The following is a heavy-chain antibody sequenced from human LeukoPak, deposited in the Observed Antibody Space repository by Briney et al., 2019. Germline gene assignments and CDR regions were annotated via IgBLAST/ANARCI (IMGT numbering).Heavy chain of an antibody. CDR1: GFTFTTYA. V-gene: IGHV3-23*01. D-gene: IGHD1-26*01. CDR3: ARDDSGKTRRLYYFDS. J-gene: IGHJ4*02. CDR2: IGGSGSGT. Sequence: GGSPRLSCVASGFTFTTYAMSWVRQAPGKGLEWVSSIGGSGSGTYYADSVKGRFTISRDNSKNTLYLQINSLRAEDTALYYCARDDSGKTRRLYYFDSWGQGTMVTVSS.